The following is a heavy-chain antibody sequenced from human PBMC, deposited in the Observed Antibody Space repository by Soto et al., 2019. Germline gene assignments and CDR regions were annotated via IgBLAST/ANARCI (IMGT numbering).Heavy chain of an antibody. D-gene: IGHD3-16*02. V-gene: IGHV3-30*18. CDR3: AKDHYDYVWGSYRAFDY. CDR1: GFTFSSYG. CDR2: ISYDGSNK. Sequence: GGSLRLSCAASGFTFSSYGMHWVRQAPGKGLEWVAVISYDGSNKYYADSVKGRFTISRDNSKNTLYLQMNSLRAEDTAVDNCAKDHYDYVWGSYRAFDYWGQGTLVTVSS. J-gene: IGHJ4*02.